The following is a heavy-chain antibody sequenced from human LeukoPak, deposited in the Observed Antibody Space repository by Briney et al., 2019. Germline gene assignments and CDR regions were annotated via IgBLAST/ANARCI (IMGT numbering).Heavy chain of an antibody. J-gene: IGHJ4*02. V-gene: IGHV1-2*02. CDR1: GGTFSSSA. D-gene: IGHD3-16*01. CDR2: INPNSGGT. Sequence: ASVKVSCKASGGTFSSSAITWVRQAPGQGLEWMGWINPNSGGTNYAQRFQGRVTMTRDTSISTAYMELSRLRSDDTAVYYCARVIEGGDYLDYWGQGTLVTVSS. CDR3: ARVIEGGDYLDY.